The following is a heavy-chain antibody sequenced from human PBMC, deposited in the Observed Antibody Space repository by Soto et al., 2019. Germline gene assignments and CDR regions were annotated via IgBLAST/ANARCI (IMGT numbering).Heavy chain of an antibody. CDR1: GYTFTNYG. CDR2: INTYNGHT. D-gene: IGHD6-13*01. Sequence: QVPLVQSGTEVKKPGASVKVSCKASGYTFTNYGISWVRQAPGQGLEWLAWINTYNGHTNYAQKLQGRVTLTTDTSTSTACMELRSLRSDDTAVYYCARDLLYSSRSTVRFDIWGQGTMVTVSS. V-gene: IGHV1-18*01. J-gene: IGHJ3*02. CDR3: ARDLLYSSRSTVRFDI.